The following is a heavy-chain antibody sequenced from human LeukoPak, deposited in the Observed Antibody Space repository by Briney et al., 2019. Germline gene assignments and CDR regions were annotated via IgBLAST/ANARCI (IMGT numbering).Heavy chain of an antibody. V-gene: IGHV3-33*06. Sequence: GGSLRLSCAASGFTFSSFGMHWVRQAPGKGLEWVAVIWSDGSNKYYADSVKGRFTISRDNPKNTLYLQMNSLRAEDTAVYYCAKFDYGDYWGQGTLVTVSS. D-gene: IGHD4-17*01. CDR3: AKFDYGDY. CDR2: IWSDGSNK. CDR1: GFTFSSFG. J-gene: IGHJ4*02.